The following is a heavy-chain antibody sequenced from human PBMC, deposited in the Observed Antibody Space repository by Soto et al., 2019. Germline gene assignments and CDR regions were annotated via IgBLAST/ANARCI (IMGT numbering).Heavy chain of an antibody. J-gene: IGHJ6*02. CDR1: GFSLSTSGMC. Sequence: SGPTLVNPTQTLTLTCTFPGFSLSTSGMCVSWIRQPPGKALEWLALIDWDDDKYYSTSLKTRLTISKDTSKNQVVLTMTNMDPVDTATYYCALTVTRYYYYGMDVWGQGTTVTVSS. CDR3: ALTVTRYYYYGMDV. V-gene: IGHV2-70*01. D-gene: IGHD4-17*01. CDR2: IDWDDDK.